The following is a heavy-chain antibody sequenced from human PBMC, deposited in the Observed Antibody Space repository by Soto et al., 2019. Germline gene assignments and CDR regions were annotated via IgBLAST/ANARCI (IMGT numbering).Heavy chain of an antibody. CDR3: AITRD. D-gene: IGHD1-20*01. Sequence: ASVKVSCKASGYTFTSYDISWVRQATGQGLEWMGWMNPISGNAGYAQKFQGRVTITANESMSTAYMELNSLRSEDTAVYYCAITRDWGQGTLVTVSS. CDR2: MNPISGNA. CDR1: GYTFTSYD. J-gene: IGHJ4*02. V-gene: IGHV1-8*01.